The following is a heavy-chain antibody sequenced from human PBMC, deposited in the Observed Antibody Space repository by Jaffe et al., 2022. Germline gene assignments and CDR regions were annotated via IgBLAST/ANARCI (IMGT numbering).Heavy chain of an antibody. CDR2: IRYDESKS. Sequence: QVQLVESGGGVVQPGGSLTLSCTASGFTFSNYGMHWVRQAPGKGLEWVAFIRYDESKSHYLDSGKGRFTISRDNSKNTLFLQMNSLRSEDTAVYYCAKEEGSTQFWNGIFDHWGQGTLVTVSS. CDR3: AKEEGSTQFWNGIFDH. V-gene: IGHV3-30*02. D-gene: IGHD3-3*02. J-gene: IGHJ4*02. CDR1: GFTFSNYG.